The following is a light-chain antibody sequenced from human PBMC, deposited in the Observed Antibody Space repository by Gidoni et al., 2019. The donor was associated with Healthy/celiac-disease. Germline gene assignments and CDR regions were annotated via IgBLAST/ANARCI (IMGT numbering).Light chain of an antibody. CDR1: QSISSL. Sequence: QMTQSPSTLSASVGDRVTITCRASQSISSLLAWYQQKPGKAPKLLIYKASSLESGVPSRFSGSGSGTEFTLTISSLQPDDFATYYCQQYNSYPWTFGQGTKVEIK. CDR2: KAS. J-gene: IGKJ1*01. V-gene: IGKV1-5*03. CDR3: QQYNSYPWT.